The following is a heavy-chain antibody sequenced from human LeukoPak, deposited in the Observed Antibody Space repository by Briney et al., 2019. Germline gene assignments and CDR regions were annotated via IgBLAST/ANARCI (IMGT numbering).Heavy chain of an antibody. V-gene: IGHV3-7*01. D-gene: IGHD3-3*01. J-gene: IGHJ4*02. CDR2: IKQDGSEK. Sequence: GGSLRLSCAASGFTFSSYWMSWVRQAPGKGLERVANIKQDGSEKYYVDSVKGRFTISRDNAKNSLYLQMNSLRAEDTAVYYCARLDYDFWSGYYVDYWGQGTLVTVSS. CDR1: GFTFSSYW. CDR3: ARLDYDFWSGYYVDY.